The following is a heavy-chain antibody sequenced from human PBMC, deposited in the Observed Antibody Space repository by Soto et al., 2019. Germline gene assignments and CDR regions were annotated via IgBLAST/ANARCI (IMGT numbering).Heavy chain of an antibody. CDR1: GYTFSNYD. V-gene: IGHV1-8*01. D-gene: IGHD3-10*01. Sequence: QVQLVQSGAELKKPGASVKVSCKASGYTFSNYDMNWVRQATGQGPEWIGWVNPNNGDTGYAQKFQGRGTLTTDISTPPAYLELTSLRSEDTAIYYCAKVSRKGSAIDFDYWGQGTLITVSS. CDR3: AKVSRKGSAIDFDY. J-gene: IGHJ4*02. CDR2: VNPNNGDT.